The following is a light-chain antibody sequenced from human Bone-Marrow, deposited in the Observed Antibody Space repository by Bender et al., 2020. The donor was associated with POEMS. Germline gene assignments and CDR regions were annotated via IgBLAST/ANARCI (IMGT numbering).Light chain of an antibody. Sequence: QSALTQPASVSGSPGQSITISCNGTSSDVGGYNLVSWYQQHPGKAPKLIIYEVTKRPSGVPDRFSGSKSGNTASLTVSGLQAEDEADYYCTSYADSASANWLFGGGTKLTV. CDR3: TSYADSASANWL. CDR1: SSDVGGYNL. J-gene: IGLJ3*02. CDR2: EVT. V-gene: IGLV2-23*02.